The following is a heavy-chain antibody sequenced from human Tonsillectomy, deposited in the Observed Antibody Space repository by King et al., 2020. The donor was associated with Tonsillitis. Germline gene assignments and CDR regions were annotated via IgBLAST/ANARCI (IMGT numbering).Heavy chain of an antibody. CDR3: ARVEWLGEYLQH. J-gene: IGHJ1*01. V-gene: IGHV4-34*01. D-gene: IGHD6-19*01. Sequence: VQLQQWGAGLLKPSETLSLTCAVYGGSFSGYYWSWIRQPPGKGLEWIGEINHSGSTNYNPSLKSRVTISVDTSKNQFSLKLSSVTAADTAVYYCARVEWLGEYLQHWGQGTLVTVSS. CDR2: INHSGST. CDR1: GGSFSGYY.